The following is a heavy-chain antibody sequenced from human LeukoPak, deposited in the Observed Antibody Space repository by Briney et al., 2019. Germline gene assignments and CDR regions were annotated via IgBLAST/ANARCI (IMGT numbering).Heavy chain of an antibody. CDR3: ARDRVDIVASPFDY. D-gene: IGHD5-12*01. J-gene: IGHJ4*02. V-gene: IGHV3-11*04. Sequence: GGSLRLSCAASGFTFGDYYMSWIRQAPGKGLEWVSYISSSGSTIYYADSEKGRFTISRDNAKNSLYLQMNSLRAEDTAVYYYARDRVDIVASPFDYWGQGTLVTVSS. CDR1: GFTFGDYY. CDR2: ISSSGSTI.